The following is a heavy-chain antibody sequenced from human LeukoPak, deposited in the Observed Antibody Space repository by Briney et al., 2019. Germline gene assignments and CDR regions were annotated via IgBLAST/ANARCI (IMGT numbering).Heavy chain of an antibody. D-gene: IGHD3-10*01. V-gene: IGHV5-51*01. CDR2: IYPGDSDT. J-gene: IGHJ6*02. Sequence: GESLKISGKGSGYSITSYWIGWVRQMPGKGLEWMGIIYPGDSDTRYSPSFQGQVTISADKSISTAYLQWSSLKASDTATYYCARQGYYYGSGSYYYYYYGRDVWGQGTTVTVSS. CDR1: GYSITSYW. CDR3: ARQGYYYGSGSYYYYYYGRDV.